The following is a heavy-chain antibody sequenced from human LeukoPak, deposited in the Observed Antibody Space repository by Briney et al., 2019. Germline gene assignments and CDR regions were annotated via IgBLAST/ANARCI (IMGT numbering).Heavy chain of an antibody. J-gene: IGHJ4*02. CDR1: GDSISSYY. D-gene: IGHD3-3*01. CDR3: ARHTYYDFWSGRLTYFDY. V-gene: IGHV4-4*07. Sequence: SETLSLTCTVSGDSISSYYWSWIRQPAGKGLEWIGRISASGSTRYNPSLKSRVTMSVDTSKNQFSLKLSSMTAADTAVYFCARHTYYDFWSGRLTYFDYWGQGTLVTVSS. CDR2: ISASGST.